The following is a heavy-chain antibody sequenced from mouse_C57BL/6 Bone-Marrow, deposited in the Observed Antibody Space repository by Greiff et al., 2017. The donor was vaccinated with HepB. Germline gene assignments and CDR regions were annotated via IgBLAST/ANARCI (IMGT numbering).Heavy chain of an antibody. Sequence: EVQLQQSGTVLARPGASVKMSCKTSGYTFTSYWMHWVKQRPGQGLEWIGAIYPGNSDTSYNQKFKGKAKLTAVTSASTAYMELSSLTTEDSAVYYCTRRGYYYGSSYGFAYWGQGTLVTVSA. V-gene: IGHV1-5*01. CDR1: GYTFTSYW. J-gene: IGHJ3*01. CDR2: IYPGNSDT. CDR3: TRRGYYYGSSYGFAY. D-gene: IGHD1-1*01.